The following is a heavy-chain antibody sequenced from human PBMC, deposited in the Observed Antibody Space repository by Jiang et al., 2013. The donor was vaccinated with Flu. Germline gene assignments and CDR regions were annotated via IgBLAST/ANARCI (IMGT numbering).Heavy chain of an antibody. CDR2: ST. CDR3: ARGKKLGYDFWSGYRSGRFDY. J-gene: IGHJ4*02. D-gene: IGHD3-3*01. Sequence: STNYNPSLKSRVTISVDTSKNQFSLKLSSVTAADTAVYYCARGKKLGYDFWSGYRSGRFDYWGQGTLVTVSS. V-gene: IGHV4-34*01.